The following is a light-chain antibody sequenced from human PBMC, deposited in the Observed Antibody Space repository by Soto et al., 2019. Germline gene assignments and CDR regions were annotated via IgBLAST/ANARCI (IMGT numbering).Light chain of an antibody. CDR1: QSVSSKY. J-gene: IGKJ3*01. V-gene: IGKV3-20*01. CDR3: QQYGSSLFT. Sequence: DIVLTQSPGTLSLSPGKRATLSCRASQSVSSKYLAWYQQKPGQPPRVLIYGTSIRATGIPERFSGGGSGTDFTLTITRLESEDFAVYYCQQYGSSLFTFGPGTKVDF. CDR2: GTS.